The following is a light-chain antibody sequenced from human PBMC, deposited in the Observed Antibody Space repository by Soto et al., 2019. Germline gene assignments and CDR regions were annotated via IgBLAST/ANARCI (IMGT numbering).Light chain of an antibody. CDR1: SSDIGRYKF. Sequence: QSALTQPASVSGSPGQSITISCTGTSSDIGRYKFVSWFQQHPGKAPKLMIFEGTNRPSGVSNRFSGSKSGNTASLTISGPQAEDEAIYFCSSSTNTNTLVIFGGGTKLTVL. J-gene: IGLJ2*01. V-gene: IGLV2-14*01. CDR3: SSSTNTNTLVI. CDR2: EGT.